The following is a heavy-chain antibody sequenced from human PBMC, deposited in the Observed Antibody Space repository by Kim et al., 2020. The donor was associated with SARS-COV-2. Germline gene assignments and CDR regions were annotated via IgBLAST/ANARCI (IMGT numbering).Heavy chain of an antibody. D-gene: IGHD3-9*01. CDR3: ARDQGDILTGYYFDY. CDR2: INWNGGST. CDR1: GFTFDDYG. Sequence: GGSLRLSCAASGFTFDDYGMSWVRQAPGKGLEWVSGINWNGGSTGYADSVKGRFTISRDNAKNSLYLQMNSLRAEDTALYHCARDQGDILTGYYFDYWGQGTLVTVSS. V-gene: IGHV3-20*01. J-gene: IGHJ4*02.